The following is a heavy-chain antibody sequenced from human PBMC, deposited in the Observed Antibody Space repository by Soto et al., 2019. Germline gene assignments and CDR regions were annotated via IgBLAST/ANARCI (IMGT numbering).Heavy chain of an antibody. V-gene: IGHV4-59*01. J-gene: IGHJ6*02. CDR1: GGSINAFF. CDR2: IFYSGST. CDR3: ATQTGLYYYGLDV. Sequence: QVQLEESGPGLVKPSETLSLTCTVSGGSINAFFWSWVRQPPGMGLESIGYIFYSGSTNYNPSLKSRVTISLDTSKTQFSLNLTSVTAADTAVYYCATQTGLYYYGLDVWGQGTMVAVSS.